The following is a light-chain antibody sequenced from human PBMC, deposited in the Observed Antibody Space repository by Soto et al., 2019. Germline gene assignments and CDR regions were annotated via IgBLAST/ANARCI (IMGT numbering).Light chain of an antibody. CDR1: QSISSN. Sequence: EIVMTQSPATLSVSPWERATLSCRASQSISSNLAWYQQKPGQAPRLLMFRTSSRATGFPARFSGSGSGTEFNLTISGLEPEDFAVYYCQQRNNWPWTFGQGTKVDIK. J-gene: IGKJ1*01. CDR2: RTS. CDR3: QQRNNWPWT. V-gene: IGKV3-15*01.